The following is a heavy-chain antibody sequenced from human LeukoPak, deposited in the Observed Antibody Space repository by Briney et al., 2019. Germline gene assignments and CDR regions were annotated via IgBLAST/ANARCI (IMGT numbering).Heavy chain of an antibody. D-gene: IGHD1-14*01. V-gene: IGHV4-59*01. Sequence: SETLSLTCTVSGGSTSSYYWSWIRQPPGKGMEWIGHIYYSGSTNYSPSLKSRVTISVDTSKNQFSLKLTSVTPADTAVYYCARGPNRYYFDYWGQRTLVTVSS. CDR1: GGSTSSYY. J-gene: IGHJ4*02. CDR3: ARGPNRYYFDY. CDR2: IYYSGST.